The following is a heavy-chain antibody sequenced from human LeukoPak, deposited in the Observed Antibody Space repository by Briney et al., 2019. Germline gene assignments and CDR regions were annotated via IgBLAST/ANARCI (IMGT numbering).Heavy chain of an antibody. V-gene: IGHV3-7*01. CDR3: ARFDYGDFFGF. Sequence: GGSLRLSCAASGLTFSSYWMSWVRQVPGKGLEWVANIKQDGSERYYVDSVKGRFTISRDNAKNSLSLQMNSLRAEDTAVYYCARFDYGDFFGFWGQGTLVTVPS. CDR1: GLTFSSYW. J-gene: IGHJ4*02. CDR2: IKQDGSER. D-gene: IGHD4-17*01.